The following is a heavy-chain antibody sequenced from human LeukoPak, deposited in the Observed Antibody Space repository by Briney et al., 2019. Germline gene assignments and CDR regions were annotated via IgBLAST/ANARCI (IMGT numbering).Heavy chain of an antibody. V-gene: IGHV4-59*01. CDR1: GGSLTNYY. D-gene: IGHD3-3*01. Sequence: PSETLSLTCTVSGGSLTNYYWSWVRQSPEKGLEWMGFIYYSGRTYYNPSLKGRATISVDTSKNQFSLKVSSVTAADTAVYYCARQIRSLEWDEWGQGTLVTVSS. CDR3: ARQIRSLEWDE. J-gene: IGHJ4*02. CDR2: IYYSGRT.